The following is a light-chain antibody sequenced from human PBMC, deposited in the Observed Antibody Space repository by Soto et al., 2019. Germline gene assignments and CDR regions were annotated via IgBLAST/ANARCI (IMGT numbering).Light chain of an antibody. Sequence: EIVMTQSPATLSVSPGERATLSCRASQSVGSNLAWYQQKPGQAPRLLIYGASTRATDIPARFSGSGSGTEFTLTISSLQSEDFAVYYCHQYNNWYTFGQGTKLEIK. V-gene: IGKV3-15*01. CDR1: QSVGSN. CDR2: GAS. J-gene: IGKJ2*01. CDR3: HQYNNWYT.